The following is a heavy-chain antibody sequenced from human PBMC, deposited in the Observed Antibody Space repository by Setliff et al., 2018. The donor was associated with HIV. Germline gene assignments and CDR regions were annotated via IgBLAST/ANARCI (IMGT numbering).Heavy chain of an antibody. CDR1: GYSFTNHY. CDR3: ASAGAWQRNALDI. Sequence: ASVKVSCKPSGYSFTNHYMHWVRQAPGQGLEWMGVINPTGGSTRNTQKFQGRVAMTGDTSTSTVYMELSSLRSEDTAVYYCASAGAWQRNALDIWGQGTMVTV. D-gene: IGHD5-12*01. CDR2: INPTGGST. V-gene: IGHV1-46*01. J-gene: IGHJ3*02.